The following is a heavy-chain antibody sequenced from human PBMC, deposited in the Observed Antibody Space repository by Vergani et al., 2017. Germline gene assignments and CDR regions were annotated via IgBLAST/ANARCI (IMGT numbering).Heavy chain of an antibody. V-gene: IGHV3-30*02. D-gene: IGHD2-8*01. CDR1: GFTLSNYD. J-gene: IGHJ4*02. CDR2: IQFDGSNQ. CDR3: AKHFWCWGIDY. Sequence: QVQLVESGGGVVQRGGSLRLSCATSGFTLSNYDMQWIRQGPGKGLEFVAFIQFDGSNQYYADSVKGRFNLSRDFSKNTLYLQMNSLRTDDTATYYCAKHFWCWGIDYWGQGTQVIVSS.